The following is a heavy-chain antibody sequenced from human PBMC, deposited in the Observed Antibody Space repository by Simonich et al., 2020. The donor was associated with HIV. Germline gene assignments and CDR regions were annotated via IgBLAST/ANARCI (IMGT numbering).Heavy chain of an antibody. V-gene: IGHV1-18*01. CDR2: ISAYNGNT. CDR1: GYTFTSYG. Sequence: QVQLVQSGAEVKKPVASVKVSCKASGYTFTSYGISCVRQAPEQGLEWMVWISAYNGNTNNAQKLQGRVTMTEDTSTDTASMELRSLRSEDTAVYYCATESPLYDSSGVDFCFDYWGQGTLVTVSS. D-gene: IGHD3-22*01. CDR3: ATESPLYDSSGVDFCFDY. J-gene: IGHJ4*02.